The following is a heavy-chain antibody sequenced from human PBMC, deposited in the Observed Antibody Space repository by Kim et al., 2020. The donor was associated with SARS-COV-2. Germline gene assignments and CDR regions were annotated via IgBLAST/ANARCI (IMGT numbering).Heavy chain of an antibody. CDR2: ISYDGSNK. CDR1: GFTFSSYG. CDR3: AKDGDNNPSGYYYYGMDV. J-gene: IGHJ6*02. D-gene: IGHD1-20*01. Sequence: GGSLRLSCAASGFTFSSYGMHWVRQAPGKGLEWVAVISYDGSNKYYADSVKGRFTISRDNSKNTLYLQMNSLRAEDTAVYYCAKDGDNNPSGYYYYGMDVWGQGTTVTVSS. V-gene: IGHV3-30*18.